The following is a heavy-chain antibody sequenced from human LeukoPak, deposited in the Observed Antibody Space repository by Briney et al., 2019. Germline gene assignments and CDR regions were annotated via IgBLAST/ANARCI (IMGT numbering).Heavy chain of an antibody. CDR2: ISYDGSNK. D-gene: IGHD5-18*01. V-gene: IGHV3-30*18. J-gene: IGHJ4*02. CDR1: GFTFSSYG. Sequence: PGRSLRLSCAASGFTFSSYGMHWVRQAPGKGLEWVAVISYDGSNKYYADSVKGRFTISRDNSKNTLYLQMNSLRAEDTAVYYCAKEGYRYGYAIDYWGQGTLVTVSS. CDR3: AKEGYRYGYAIDY.